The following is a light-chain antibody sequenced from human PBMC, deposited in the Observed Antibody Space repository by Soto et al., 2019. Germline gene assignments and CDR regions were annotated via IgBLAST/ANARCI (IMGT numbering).Light chain of an antibody. J-gene: IGLJ1*01. V-gene: IGLV2-14*01. CDR3: SSYISSSSPYV. CDR1: SSDVGGYNY. Sequence: QSVLTQPASVSGSPGQSITISCTGTSSDVGGYNYVSWYQQHPGKAPKLLIYEVSNRPSGASNRFSGSKSGNTASLTISALQAEDEADYYCSSYISSSSPYVFGTGTKGTVL. CDR2: EVS.